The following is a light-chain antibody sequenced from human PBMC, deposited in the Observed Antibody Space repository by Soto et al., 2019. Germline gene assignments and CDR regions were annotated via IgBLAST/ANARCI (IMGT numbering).Light chain of an antibody. CDR3: KSFTAGSTHV. Sequence: QSALTQPASVSGSPGQSITISCTGTSSDVGGYNHVSWYQQHPGKAPKLMIYDVSSRPSGVSNRFSGSKSGNTASLTISGLQAEDEADYYCKSFTAGSTHVFGTGTKVTVL. CDR2: DVS. CDR1: SSDVGGYNH. J-gene: IGLJ1*01. V-gene: IGLV2-14*01.